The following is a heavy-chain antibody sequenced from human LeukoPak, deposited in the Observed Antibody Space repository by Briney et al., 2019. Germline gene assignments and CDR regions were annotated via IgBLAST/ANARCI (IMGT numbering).Heavy chain of an antibody. Sequence: GRSLRLSCAASGFTFSSYAMHWVRQAPGKGLEWVAVISYDGSNKYYADSVKGRFTISRDNSKNTLYLQMNSLRAEDTAVYYCARDVRITMIVVVIGAPVDYWGQGTLVTVSS. CDR1: GFTFSSYA. J-gene: IGHJ4*02. CDR2: ISYDGSNK. CDR3: ARDVRITMIVVVIGAPVDY. V-gene: IGHV3-30-3*01. D-gene: IGHD3-22*01.